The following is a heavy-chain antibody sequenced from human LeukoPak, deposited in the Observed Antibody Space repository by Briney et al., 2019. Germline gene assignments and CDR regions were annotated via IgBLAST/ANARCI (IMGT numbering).Heavy chain of an antibody. J-gene: IGHJ4*02. D-gene: IGHD4-17*01. Sequence: SETLSVNCTVSGGSISSGGYYWSWIRQHPGKGLEWIGYIYYSGSTYYNPSLKSRVTISVDTSKNQFSLKLSSVTAADTAVYYCARGAMTTVTAWGQGTLVTVSS. V-gene: IGHV4-31*03. CDR3: ARGAMTTVTA. CDR2: IYYSGST. CDR1: GGSISSGGYY.